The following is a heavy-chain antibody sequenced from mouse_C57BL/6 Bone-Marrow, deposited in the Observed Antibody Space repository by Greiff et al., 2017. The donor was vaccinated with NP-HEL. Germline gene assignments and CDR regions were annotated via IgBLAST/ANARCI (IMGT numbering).Heavy chain of an antibody. CDR1: GYSFTDYN. CDR2: INPNYGTT. Sequence: VQLQQSGPELVKPGASVKISCKASGYSFTDYNMNWVKQSHGKSLEWIGVINPNYGTTSYNQKFKGKATLTVDQSSSTAYMQLNSLTSEDSAVYYCATHYYYGSSLFAYWGQGTLVTVSA. V-gene: IGHV1-39*01. CDR3: ATHYYYGSSLFAY. D-gene: IGHD1-1*01. J-gene: IGHJ3*01.